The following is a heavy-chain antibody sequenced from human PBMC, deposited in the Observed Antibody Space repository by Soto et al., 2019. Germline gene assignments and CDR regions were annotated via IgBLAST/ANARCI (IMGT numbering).Heavy chain of an antibody. CDR3: ARDTVEMATILAY. V-gene: IGHV3-7*01. D-gene: IGHD5-12*01. Sequence: GGSLRLSCAASGFTFSSYWMSWVRQAPGKGLEWVANIKQDGSEKYYVDSVKGRFTISRDNAKNSLYLQMNSLRAEDTAVYYCARDTVEMATILAYWGQGTLVTVSS. CDR1: GFTFSSYW. CDR2: IKQDGSEK. J-gene: IGHJ4*02.